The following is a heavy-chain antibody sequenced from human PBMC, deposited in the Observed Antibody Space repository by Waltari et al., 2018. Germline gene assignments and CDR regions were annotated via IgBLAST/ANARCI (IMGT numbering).Heavy chain of an antibody. V-gene: IGHV1-69*04. CDR3: SGSGYYLDPADY. Sequence: QVQLVQSGAEVKKPGSSVKVSCKASGGTFSSYAISWVRQAPGQGLEWMGGTFRILGIANDATKFQGRVTITADESTSTAYMELSSLRSEDTAVYYCSGSGYYLDPADYWGQGTLVTVSS. J-gene: IGHJ4*02. CDR1: GGTFSSYA. CDR2: TFRILGIA. D-gene: IGHD3-22*01.